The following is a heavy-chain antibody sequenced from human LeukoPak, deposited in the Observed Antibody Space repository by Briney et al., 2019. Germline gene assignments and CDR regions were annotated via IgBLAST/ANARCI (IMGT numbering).Heavy chain of an antibody. Sequence: GESLQISCKGSGYSFTSYWISWVRQMPGKGLEWMGRIDPSDSYTNYSPSFQGHVTISADKSISTAYLQWSSLKASDTAIYYCARQVRDYGSGSYYQSNWFDPWGQGTLVTVSS. D-gene: IGHD3-10*01. CDR3: ARQVRDYGSGSYYQSNWFDP. J-gene: IGHJ5*02. CDR2: IDPSDSYT. V-gene: IGHV5-10-1*01. CDR1: GYSFTSYW.